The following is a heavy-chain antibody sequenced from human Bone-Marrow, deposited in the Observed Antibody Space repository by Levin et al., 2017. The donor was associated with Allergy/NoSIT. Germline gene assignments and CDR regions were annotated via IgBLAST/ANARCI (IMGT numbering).Heavy chain of an antibody. CDR2: INYLGRT. CDR1: GGSFSRFY. D-gene: IGHD3-22*01. J-gene: IGHJ4*02. V-gene: IGHV4-34*01. Sequence: GSLRLSCAVYGGSFSRFYWSWIRQPPGKGLEWVGEINYLGRTKYNPSLKSRVTISIDTSKNQFSLKVNSVTAADTAVYYCGTIVDLYYDSSGSSPHDYWGQGTPVTVSS. CDR3: GTIVDLYYDSSGSSPHDY.